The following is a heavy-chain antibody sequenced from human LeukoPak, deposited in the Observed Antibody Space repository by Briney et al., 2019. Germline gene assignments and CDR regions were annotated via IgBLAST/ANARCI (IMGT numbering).Heavy chain of an antibody. J-gene: IGHJ3*02. V-gene: IGHV3-66*01. Sequence: GGSLRLSCAASGFTVSSNYMSWVRQAPGKGLEWVSVIYSGGSTYYADSAKGRFTISRDNSKNTLYLQMNSLRAEDTAVYYCARANPKSWREIDIWGQGTMVTVSS. CDR3: ARANPKSWREIDI. D-gene: IGHD1-1*01. CDR1: GFTVSSNY. CDR2: IYSGGST.